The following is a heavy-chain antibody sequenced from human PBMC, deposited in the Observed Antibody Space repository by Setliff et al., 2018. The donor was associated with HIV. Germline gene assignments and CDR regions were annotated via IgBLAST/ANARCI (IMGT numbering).Heavy chain of an antibody. CDR2: VVEEGHT. Sequence: KPSETLSLTCAVYGGSFSNYYWSWIRQIPGKGLEWIGEVVEEGHTNYNPSLKSRVTISVDTSKKQFSLKVASVTAADTGVYFCARGRGCGDNSCLLRLYYHYGMDAWGPGTAVTVSS. CDR3: ARGRGCGDNSCLLRLYYHYGMDA. J-gene: IGHJ6*02. D-gene: IGHD2-21*01. V-gene: IGHV4-34*01. CDR1: GGSFSNYY.